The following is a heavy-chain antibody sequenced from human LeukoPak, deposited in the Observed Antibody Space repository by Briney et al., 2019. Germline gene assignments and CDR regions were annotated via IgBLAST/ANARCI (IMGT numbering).Heavy chain of an antibody. J-gene: IGHJ4*02. D-gene: IGHD4-11*01. V-gene: IGHV1-46*01. CDR2: INPSGGST. CDR3: ARWTTTYLDY. CDR1: GYTFTSYY. Sequence: ASVKVSCKASGYTFTSYYIHWVRQAPGQGLEWLGIINPSGGSTNYAQKFQGRVTMTRVTSTSTVYMELSSLRSEDSAVYYCARWTTTYLDYWGRGTLVTVSS.